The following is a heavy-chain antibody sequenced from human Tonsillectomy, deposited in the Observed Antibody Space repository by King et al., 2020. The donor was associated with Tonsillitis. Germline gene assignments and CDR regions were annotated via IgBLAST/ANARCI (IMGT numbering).Heavy chain of an antibody. V-gene: IGHV3-23*04. CDR3: AKDGTEADIVLVPAARDHYYYYYGMDV. Sequence: VQLVESGGGLVQPGGSLRLSCAASGFTFSNFAMNWVRQAPGKGLEWVSAIGGSGGSTYYADSVKGRFTISRDSSKNTLYLQMNSLRAEDTAVYYCAKDGTEADIVLVPAARDHYYYYYGMDVWGQGTTVTVSS. CDR1: GFTFSNFA. CDR2: IGGSGGST. J-gene: IGHJ6*02. D-gene: IGHD2-2*01.